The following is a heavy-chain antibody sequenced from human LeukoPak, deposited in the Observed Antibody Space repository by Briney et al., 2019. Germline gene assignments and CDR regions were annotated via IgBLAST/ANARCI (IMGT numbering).Heavy chain of an antibody. J-gene: IGHJ4*02. CDR1: GGSISSYY. D-gene: IGHD2-2*01. CDR3: AGDLGYHGDY. CDR2: IYYSGST. Sequence: SETLSLTCTVSGGSISSYYWSWIRQPPGKGLEWIGYIYYSGSTNYNPSLKSRVTISVDTSKDQFSLKLSSVTAADTAVYYCAGDLGYHGDYWGQGTLVTVSS. V-gene: IGHV4-59*01.